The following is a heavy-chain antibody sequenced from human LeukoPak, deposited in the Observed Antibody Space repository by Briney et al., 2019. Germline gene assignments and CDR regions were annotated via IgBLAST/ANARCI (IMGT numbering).Heavy chain of an antibody. CDR3: AKDIGRFLEWLGFDP. J-gene: IGHJ5*02. D-gene: IGHD3-3*01. CDR2: ISWNSGSI. CDR1: GFNFDDYA. V-gene: IGHV3-9*01. Sequence: SLRLSCAASGFNFDDYAMHWVRQAPGKGLERVSGISWNSGSIGYADSVKGRFTISRDNAKNSLYLQMNSLRAEDTALYYCAKDIGRFLEWLGFDPWGQGTLVTVSS.